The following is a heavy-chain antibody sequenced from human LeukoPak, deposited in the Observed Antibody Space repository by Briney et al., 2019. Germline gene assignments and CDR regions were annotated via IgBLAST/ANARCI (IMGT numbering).Heavy chain of an antibody. J-gene: IGHJ4*02. D-gene: IGHD3-22*01. CDR3: TTDLIVVVITTENY. V-gene: IGHV3-15*01. Sequence: GGSLRLSCAASGFTFSNAWMSWVRQAPGKGLEWVGRIKSKTDGGTTDYAAPVKGGFTISRDDSKNTLYLQMNSLKTEDTAVYYCTTDLIVVVITTENYWGQGTLVTVSS. CDR2: IKSKTDGGTT. CDR1: GFTFSNAW.